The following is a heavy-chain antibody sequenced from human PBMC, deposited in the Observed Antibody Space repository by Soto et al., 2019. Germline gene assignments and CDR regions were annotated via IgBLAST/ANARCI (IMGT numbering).Heavy chain of an antibody. V-gene: IGHV3-30*18. CDR2: ISYDGSNK. D-gene: IGHD3-3*01. Sequence: PGGSLRLSCAASGFTFSSYSMHWVRQAPGKGLEWVAVISYDGSNKYYADSVKGRFTISRDNSKNTLYLQMNSLRAEDTAVYYCANDFWSGLTHYWGQGTLVTVSS. CDR3: ANDFWSGLTHY. CDR1: GFTFSSYS. J-gene: IGHJ4*02.